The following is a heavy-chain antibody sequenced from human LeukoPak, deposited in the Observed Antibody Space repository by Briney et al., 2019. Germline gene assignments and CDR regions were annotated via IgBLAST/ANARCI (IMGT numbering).Heavy chain of an antibody. CDR3: ATDLIHYYASGAKT. CDR2: ISTSGSYI. V-gene: IGHV3-21*01. Sequence: GGSLTLSCAASGLTLSNYNTNWVRQAPGKGLEWVSSISTSGSYIYYANSMKGRFTISRDNAKNSLYLQMNSLRVEDSAVYYCATDLIHYYASGAKTWGQGTLVTVSS. J-gene: IGHJ5*02. D-gene: IGHD3-10*01. CDR1: GLTLSNYN.